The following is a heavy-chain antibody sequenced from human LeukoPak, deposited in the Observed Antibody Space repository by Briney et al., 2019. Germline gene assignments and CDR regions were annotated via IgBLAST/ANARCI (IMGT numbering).Heavy chain of an antibody. D-gene: IGHD4-23*01. Sequence: SGPTLVKPTQTLTLTCTFSGFSLSTSGVGVGWIRQPPGKALEWLALIYWDDDKRYSPSLKSRLTITKDTSKNQVVLTTTNMDPVDTATYYCAAGGMTMVVTPDFYFDYWGQGTLVTVSS. CDR3: AAGGMTMVVTPDFYFDY. CDR1: GFSLSTSGVG. V-gene: IGHV2-5*02. J-gene: IGHJ4*02. CDR2: IYWDDDK.